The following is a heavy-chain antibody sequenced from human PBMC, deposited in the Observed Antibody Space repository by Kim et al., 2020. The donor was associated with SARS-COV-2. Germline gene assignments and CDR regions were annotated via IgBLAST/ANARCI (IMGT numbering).Heavy chain of an antibody. J-gene: IGHJ4*02. CDR2: ISSGSATI. V-gene: IGHV3-48*02. CDR1: GFTFSTHG. D-gene: IGHD2-8*01. Sequence: GGSLRLSCAASGFTFSTHGMNWVRQVPGKGLEWISYISSGSATIYYADSVRGRFTISRDNAKNSLFLEMRSLRDEDRAVYYCARSALSLMVEDASIDYWGQGTLVTVSA. CDR3: ARSALSLMVEDASIDY.